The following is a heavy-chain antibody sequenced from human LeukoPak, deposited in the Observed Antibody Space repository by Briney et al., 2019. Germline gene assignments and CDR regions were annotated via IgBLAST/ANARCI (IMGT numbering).Heavy chain of an antibody. V-gene: IGHV4-30-4*01. CDR3: ARERGIAANNWFDP. Sequence: SQTLSLTCTVSGGSISSNDYDWNWIRQPPGKGLEWIGYIYYSGSTYYHPSLKSRVTISVDTSKPQFSLKLSSMTAADTAVYYCARERGIAANNWFDPWGPGNLVTVSS. D-gene: IGHD6-13*01. J-gene: IGHJ5*02. CDR1: GGSISSNDYD. CDR2: IYYSGST.